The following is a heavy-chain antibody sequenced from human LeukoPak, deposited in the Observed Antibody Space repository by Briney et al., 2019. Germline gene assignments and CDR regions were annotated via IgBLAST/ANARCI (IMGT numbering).Heavy chain of an antibody. V-gene: IGHV1-2*02. CDR1: GYTFTGYY. CDR3: ARAAAAGTTPFDY. D-gene: IGHD6-13*01. CDR2: INPNSGGT. J-gene: IGHJ4*02. Sequence: ASVTVSCKASGYTFTGYYMHRVRQAPGQGLEWMGWINPNSGGTNYAQKFQGRVTMTRDTSISTAYMELSRLRSDDTAVYYCARAAAAGTTPFDYWGQGTLVTVSS.